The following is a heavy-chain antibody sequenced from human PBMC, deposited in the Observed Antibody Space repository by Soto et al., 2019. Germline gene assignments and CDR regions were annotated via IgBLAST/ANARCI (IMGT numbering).Heavy chain of an antibody. J-gene: IGHJ4*02. CDR2: TRNSGGA. V-gene: IGHV4-4*02. CDR1: SGSIFSSNW. D-gene: IGHD3-9*01. CDR3: ASHLVMTGTRGFDN. Sequence: QVQLQESGPGLVKPSGTLSLTCAVSSGSIFSSNWWSWVRQPPGKGLEWIGETRNSGGANYNPSLQSRVTITAERYKNYFFLELRCVTAADTAVYYCASHLVMTGTRGFDNWGLGALVTVSS.